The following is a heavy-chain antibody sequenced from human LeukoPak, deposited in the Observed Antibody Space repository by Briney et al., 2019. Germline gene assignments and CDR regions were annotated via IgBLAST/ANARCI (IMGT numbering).Heavy chain of an antibody. V-gene: IGHV3-20*04. CDR1: GFTFDDYG. D-gene: IGHD5-18*01. CDR3: ARDGVDIAMGTADY. Sequence: GGSLRLSCAASGFTFDDYGMSWVRQAPGKGLEWVSGINWNGDSTGYVDSVKGRFTISRDNAKNSLFLQMNNLRAEDTAVYYCARDGVDIAMGTADYWGQGTLVTVSS. CDR2: INWNGDST. J-gene: IGHJ4*02.